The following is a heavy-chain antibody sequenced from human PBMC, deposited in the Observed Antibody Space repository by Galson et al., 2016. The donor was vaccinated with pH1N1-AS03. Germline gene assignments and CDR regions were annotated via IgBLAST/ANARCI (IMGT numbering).Heavy chain of an antibody. Sequence: SVKVSCKVSGYTFTSYGIIWVRQAPGQGLEWMGRIIPMLNIPDYAQKFQVRVTITGGKSTNTAYMELTNLRSDDTALYYCAKGYSATPSGTFDIWGQGTMVTVSS. CDR3: AKGYSATPSGTFDI. D-gene: IGHD2-15*01. V-gene: IGHV1-69*04. CDR2: IIPMLNIP. CDR1: GYTFTSYG. J-gene: IGHJ3*02.